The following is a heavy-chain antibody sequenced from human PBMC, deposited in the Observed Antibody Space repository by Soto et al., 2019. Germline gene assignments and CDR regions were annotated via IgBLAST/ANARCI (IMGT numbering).Heavy chain of an antibody. J-gene: IGHJ4*02. CDR1: GFSFRRYG. Sequence: AGGYLRLSCVASGFSFRRYGVHWVRQAPGKGLEWVAFISDEGYRKYYADSVKGRFTISRDDSKSTLSLQMISLRDEDTAVYYCAKDSTRYSFDFWGQGALVTVSS. CDR2: ISDEGYRK. CDR3: AKDSTRYSFDF. V-gene: IGHV3-30*18. D-gene: IGHD1-1*01.